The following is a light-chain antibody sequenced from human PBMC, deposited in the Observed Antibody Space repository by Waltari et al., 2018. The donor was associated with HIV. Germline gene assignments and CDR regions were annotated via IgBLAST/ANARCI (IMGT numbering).Light chain of an antibody. Sequence: QSALTQPRSVSGSPGQSVTISCPGTYSDVGDYNYVSWYQQHPGKAPKLLIYDVSQPPSGVPDRFSGSKSGNTASLTISGLQADDDADYYCCSFAGTYTIFGGGTKLTVL. CDR2: DVS. CDR3: CSFAGTYTI. J-gene: IGLJ2*01. V-gene: IGLV2-11*01. CDR1: YSDVGDYNY.